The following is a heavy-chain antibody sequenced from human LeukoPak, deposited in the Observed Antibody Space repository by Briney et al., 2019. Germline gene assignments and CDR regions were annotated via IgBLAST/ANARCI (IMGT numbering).Heavy chain of an antibody. J-gene: IGHJ5*02. V-gene: IGHV3-74*01. CDR2: MNTDGSST. CDR1: GLTVSSTY. D-gene: IGHD6-13*01. Sequence: GGSLRLSCAASGLTVSSTYMSWVRQAPGKGLVWVSRMNTDGSSTSYADSVKGRFTISRDNAKNTLYLQMNSLRAEDTAVYYCARESGIAAALDLWGQGTLVTVSS. CDR3: ARESGIAAALDL.